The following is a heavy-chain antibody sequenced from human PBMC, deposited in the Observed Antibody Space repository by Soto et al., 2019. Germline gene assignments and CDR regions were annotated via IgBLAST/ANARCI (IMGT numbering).Heavy chain of an antibody. CDR3: AAYSYGPNNRRAEYFQH. CDR2: IKQDGSEK. D-gene: IGHD5-18*01. CDR1: GFTFTSHW. V-gene: IGHV3-7*03. Sequence: EDQLVQSGGTVVQPGGSLRLSCTDTGFTFTSHWMTWVRQAPGKGLEWVANIKQDGSEKNYVDSVKGRFTISRDNAEKSLYLQMHSLRVEDTAVYYCAAYSYGPNNRRAEYFQHWGQGTLVTVSS. J-gene: IGHJ1*01.